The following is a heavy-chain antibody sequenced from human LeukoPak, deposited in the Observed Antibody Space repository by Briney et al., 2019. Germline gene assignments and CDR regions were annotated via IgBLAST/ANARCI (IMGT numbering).Heavy chain of an antibody. CDR1: GYRFSTYW. V-gene: IGHV5-51*01. D-gene: IGHD3-9*01. CDR2: IDPGDSDT. CDR3: ARHLRYFDWLDAFDI. J-gene: IGHJ3*02. Sequence: GESLKISCQCSGYRFSTYWIGWVRLMPGKGLEYMGMIDPGDSDTRYSPPFQGQVTISSDKSVNTAYLQWNSVKASDTAMYYCARHLRYFDWLDAFDIWGQGTMVTVSS.